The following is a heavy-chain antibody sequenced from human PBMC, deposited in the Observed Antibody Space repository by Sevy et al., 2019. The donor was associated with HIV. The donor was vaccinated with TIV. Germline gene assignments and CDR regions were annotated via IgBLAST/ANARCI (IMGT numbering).Heavy chain of an antibody. D-gene: IGHD3-10*01. Sequence: SDTLSLTCTVSGGSISSGGYYWSWIRQHPGKGLEWIGYIYYSGSTYYNPSLKSRVTISVDTSKNQFSLKLSSVTAADTAVYYCARSSPLLLWFGELLSGDAFDIWGQGTMVTVSS. CDR2: IYYSGST. J-gene: IGHJ3*02. CDR1: GGSISSGGYY. CDR3: ARSSPLLLWFGELLSGDAFDI. V-gene: IGHV4-31*03.